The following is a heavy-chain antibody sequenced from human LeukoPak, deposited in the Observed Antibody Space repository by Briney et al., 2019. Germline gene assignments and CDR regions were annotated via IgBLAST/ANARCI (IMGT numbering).Heavy chain of an antibody. CDR3: ARVEWFGELSPFDI. D-gene: IGHD3-10*01. Sequence: SETLSLTCTVSGVSISSSNYYWVWIRQPPGKGLEWIGTIYYSGSTYYNPSLKSRVTISVDTSKNQFSLKLSSVTAADTAVYYCARVEWFGELSPFDIWGQGTMVTVSS. CDR1: GVSISSSNYY. J-gene: IGHJ3*02. CDR2: IYYSGST. V-gene: IGHV4-39*07.